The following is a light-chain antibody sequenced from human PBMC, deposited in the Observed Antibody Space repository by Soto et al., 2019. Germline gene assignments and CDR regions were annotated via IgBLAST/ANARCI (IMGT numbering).Light chain of an antibody. V-gene: IGKV3-20*01. CDR2: GVS. CDR1: ESVRGIN. J-gene: IGKJ1*01. CDR3: QHYGNSLWT. Sequence: EIVLTQSPGTLSLSPGERATLSCRASESVRGINLVWYQQKPGQAPRLLIYGVSNRATGTPDRFSGSGSGTDFSLTISRLEPEDFAVYYCQHYGNSLWTFGQGTKVEIK.